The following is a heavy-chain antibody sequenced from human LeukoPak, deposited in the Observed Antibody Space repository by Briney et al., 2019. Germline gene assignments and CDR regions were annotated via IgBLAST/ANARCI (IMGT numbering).Heavy chain of an antibody. D-gene: IGHD2-21*02. CDR2: IYSGGST. V-gene: IGHV3-66*01. Sequence: GGSLRLSCAASGFTVSSNYMSWVRQAPGKGLEWVSVIYSGGSTYYADSVKGRFTISRDNSKNTLYLQMNSLRAEDTAVYYCARDAGGDSGMDVWGQGTTVTVSS. J-gene: IGHJ6*02. CDR3: ARDAGGDSGMDV. CDR1: GFTVSSNY.